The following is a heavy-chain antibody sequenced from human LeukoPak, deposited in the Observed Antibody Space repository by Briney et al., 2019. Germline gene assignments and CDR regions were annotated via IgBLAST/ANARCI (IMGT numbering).Heavy chain of an antibody. J-gene: IGHJ4*02. CDR2: FDPEDGET. Sequence: ASVKVSCKVSGYTLTELSMHWVRQAPGKGLEWMGGFDPEDGETIYAQKFQGRVTMAEDTSTDTAYMELSSLRSEDTAVYYCATRGVTGTTWYLLLWGQGTLVTVSS. CDR1: GYTLTELS. V-gene: IGHV1-24*01. CDR3: ATRGVTGTTWYLLL. D-gene: IGHD1-20*01.